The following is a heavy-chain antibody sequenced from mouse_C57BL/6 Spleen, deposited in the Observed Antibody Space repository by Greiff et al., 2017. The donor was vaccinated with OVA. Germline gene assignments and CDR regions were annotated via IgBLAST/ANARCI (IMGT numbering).Heavy chain of an antibody. D-gene: IGHD1-1*01. Sequence: VQLQQPGAELVKPGASVKLSCKASGYTFTSYWMHWVKQRPGQGLEWIGMIHPNSGSTNYNEKFKSKATLTVDKSSSTAYMQLSSLTSEDSAVYSCAPHYYGSSYDYFDYWGQGTTLTVSA. J-gene: IGHJ2*01. CDR2: IHPNSGST. V-gene: IGHV1-64*01. CDR3: APHYYGSSYDYFDY. CDR1: GYTFTSYW.